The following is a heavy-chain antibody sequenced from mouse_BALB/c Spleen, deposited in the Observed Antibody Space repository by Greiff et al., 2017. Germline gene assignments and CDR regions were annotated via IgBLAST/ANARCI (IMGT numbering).Heavy chain of an antibody. Sequence: EVNLVESGGGLVQPGGSRKLSCAASGFTFSSFGMHWVRQAPEKGLEWVAYISSGSSTIYYADTVKGRFTISRDNPKNTLFLQMTSLRSEDTAMYYCARESDDGNYNAMDYWGQGTSVTVSS. V-gene: IGHV5-17*02. CDR2: ISSGSSTI. CDR1: GFTFSSFG. J-gene: IGHJ4*01. D-gene: IGHD2-1*01. CDR3: ARESDDGNYNAMDY.